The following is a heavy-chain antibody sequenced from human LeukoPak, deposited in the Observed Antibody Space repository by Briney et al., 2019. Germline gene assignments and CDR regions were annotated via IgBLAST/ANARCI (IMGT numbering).Heavy chain of an antibody. V-gene: IGHV1-8*01. CDR1: GYTFTSYD. J-gene: IGHJ4*02. Sequence: ASVKVSCKASGYTFTSYDINWVRQATGQGLEWMGWMNPNSGNTGYAQKFQGRVTMTRNTSISTAYMEPSSLRSEDTAVYYCARVIDTGTTPHYWGQGTLVTVSS. CDR3: ARVIDTGTTPHY. CDR2: MNPNSGNT. D-gene: IGHD1-1*01.